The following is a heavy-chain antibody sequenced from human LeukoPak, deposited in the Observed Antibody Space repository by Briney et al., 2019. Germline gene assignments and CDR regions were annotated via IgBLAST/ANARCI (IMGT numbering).Heavy chain of an antibody. CDR2: INHSGST. CDR1: GGSFSGYY. D-gene: IGHD2-2*01. CDR3: ASSDIVVVPAASDYYYGMDV. V-gene: IGHV4-34*01. J-gene: IGHJ6*02. Sequence: SETLSLTCAVYGGSFSGYYWSWIRQPPGKGLEWIGEINHSGSTNYNPSLKSRVTISVDTSKNQFSLKLSSVTAADTAVYYCASSDIVVVPAASDYYYGMDVWGQGTTVTASS.